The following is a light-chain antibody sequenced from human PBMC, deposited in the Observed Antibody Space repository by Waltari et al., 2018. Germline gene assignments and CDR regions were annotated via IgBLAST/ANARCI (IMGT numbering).Light chain of an antibody. CDR2: EAS. V-gene: IGKV2D-29*01. CDR3: TQSIQLPLT. Sequence: DLVMNQPPLSLSVTPGQPASISCKSSQSLMHSDGKTYLQWYLQKPGQPPKLLIYEASNRFSGVPDRFSGSGSGTDFTLKISRVEAEDVGLYYCTQSIQLPLTFGGGTKVEIK. J-gene: IGKJ4*01. CDR1: QSLMHSDGKTY.